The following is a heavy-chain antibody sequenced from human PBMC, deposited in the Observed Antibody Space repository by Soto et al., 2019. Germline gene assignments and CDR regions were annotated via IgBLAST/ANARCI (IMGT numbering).Heavy chain of an antibody. J-gene: IGHJ3*02. CDR1: GFTFSSYG. CDR3: ARDVFVIGGYSYGDAFDI. D-gene: IGHD5-18*01. Sequence: QVQLVESGGGVVQPGRSLRLSCAASGFTFSSYGMHWVRQAPGKGLEWVAVTWYDGSNKYYADSVKGRFTISRDNSKNTLYLQMNSLRAEDTAVYYCARDVFVIGGYSYGDAFDIWGQGTMVTVSS. V-gene: IGHV3-33*01. CDR2: TWYDGSNK.